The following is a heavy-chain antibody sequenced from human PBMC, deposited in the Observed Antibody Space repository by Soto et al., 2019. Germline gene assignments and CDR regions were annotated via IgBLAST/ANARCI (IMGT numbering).Heavy chain of an antibody. CDR3: ARERESCSSTSCMFDY. CDR1: GGTFSSYA. CDR2: IIPNNGKT. J-gene: IGHJ4*02. Sequence: GASVKVSCKASGGTFSSYAISWVRQAPGQGLEWMGWIIPNNGKTNYAQKLQGRVTMTTDTSTSTAYMELRSLRSDDTAVYYCARERESCSSTSCMFDYWGQGTLVTVSS. D-gene: IGHD2-2*01. V-gene: IGHV1-18*01.